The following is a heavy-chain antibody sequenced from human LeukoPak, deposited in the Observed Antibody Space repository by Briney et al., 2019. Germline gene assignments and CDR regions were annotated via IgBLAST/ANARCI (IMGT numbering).Heavy chain of an antibody. Sequence: GGSLRLSCAASGFTFSDAWMSWVRQAPGKGLEWVGRIKSKTDGGTIDYAAPVKGRFTISRDDSKDTLFLQMNSLKTEDTAVYYCTTDLSELDDSGYYAKYFHHWGQGTLVSVSS. CDR1: GFTFSDAW. J-gene: IGHJ1*01. CDR2: IKSKTDGGTI. D-gene: IGHD3-22*01. V-gene: IGHV3-15*01. CDR3: TTDLSELDDSGYYAKYFHH.